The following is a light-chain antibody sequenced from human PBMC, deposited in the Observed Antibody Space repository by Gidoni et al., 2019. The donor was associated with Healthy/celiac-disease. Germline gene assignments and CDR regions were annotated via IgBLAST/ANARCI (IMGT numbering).Light chain of an antibody. Sequence: ETASTQSPATLSLSPGERDTLTCRASQSVSSYLTWYQQKPGQAPRLLIYDASDRATDIPARFSGSGSGTDFTLTISSLGPEDFAVYYCQQRSNWPPFFTFGPGTKVDIK. J-gene: IGKJ3*01. CDR1: QSVSSY. V-gene: IGKV3-11*01. CDR2: DAS. CDR3: QQRSNWPPFFT.